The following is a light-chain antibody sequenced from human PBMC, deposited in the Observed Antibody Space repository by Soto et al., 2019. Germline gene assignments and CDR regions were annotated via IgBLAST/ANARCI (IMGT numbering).Light chain of an antibody. CDR2: DAS. CDR1: QDIRNY. CDR3: QHYDELPF. Sequence: DIQMTQSPPSLSASVGDRVTITCQASQDIRNYLNWYQQKPGKAPKLLIYDASNLETGVPSRFSGSGSVTDFTFTIRSLQPEDVTTYYCQHYDELPFFGPGTKVYIK. V-gene: IGKV1-33*01. J-gene: IGKJ3*01.